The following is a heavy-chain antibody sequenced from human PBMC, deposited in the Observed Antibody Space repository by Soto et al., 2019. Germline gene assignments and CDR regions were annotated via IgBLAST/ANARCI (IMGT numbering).Heavy chain of an antibody. CDR2: IYYSGST. CDR3: ARTIVDSAVARGWFYP. D-gene: IGHD5-18*01. Sequence: SETLSLTCTVSGGSISSGDYYWSWIRQPPGKGLEWIGYIYYSGSTYYNPSLKSRVTISVDTSKNQFSLKLSSVTAADTAVYYCARTIVDSAVARGWFYPWAQGTLVPVSS. V-gene: IGHV4-30-4*01. CDR1: GGSISSGDYY. J-gene: IGHJ5*02.